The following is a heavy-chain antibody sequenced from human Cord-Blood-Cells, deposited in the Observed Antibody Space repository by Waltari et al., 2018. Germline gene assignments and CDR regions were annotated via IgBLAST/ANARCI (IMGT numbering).Heavy chain of an antibody. Sequence: QVQLVQSGAEVKKPGSSVKVSCTASGGTFSSYAISWVRQAPGQGLEWRGGISPIFGTANYAQKFQGRVTITADESTSTAYMGLSSLRSEDTAVYYCARGGYYFDYWGQGTLVTVSS. V-gene: IGHV1-69*01. D-gene: IGHD3-16*01. CDR2: ISPIFGTA. J-gene: IGHJ4*02. CDR3: ARGGYYFDY. CDR1: GGTFSSYA.